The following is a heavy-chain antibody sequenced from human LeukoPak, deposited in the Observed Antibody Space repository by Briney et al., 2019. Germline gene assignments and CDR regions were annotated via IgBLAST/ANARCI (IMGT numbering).Heavy chain of an antibody. D-gene: IGHD4-23*01. V-gene: IGHV5-51*01. Sequence: GESLKISCKTSGYSFTTYWIGWVRQMPGKGLEWMGIIYPIDSDTKYSPSFQGQVTISADKSISTAYLQWTSLKASDTAVYYCARPSSLYGGTSEDYWGQGTLVTVSS. CDR2: IYPIDSDT. J-gene: IGHJ4*02. CDR1: GYSFTTYW. CDR3: ARPSSLYGGTSEDY.